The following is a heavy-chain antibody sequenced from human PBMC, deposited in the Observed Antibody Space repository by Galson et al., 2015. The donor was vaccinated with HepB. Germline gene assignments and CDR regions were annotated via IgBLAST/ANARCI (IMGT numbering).Heavy chain of an antibody. D-gene: IGHD4-23*01. J-gene: IGHJ3*02. CDR2: IIPIFGTA. CDR3: ARRVDYGGNYGGDLFDI. CDR1: GGTFSSYA. Sequence: SVKVSCKASGGTFSSYAISWVRQAPGQGLEWMGGIIPIFGTANYAQKFQGRVTITADESTSTAYMELSSLRSEDTAVHYCARRVDYGGNYGGDLFDIWGQGTMVTVSS. V-gene: IGHV1-69*13.